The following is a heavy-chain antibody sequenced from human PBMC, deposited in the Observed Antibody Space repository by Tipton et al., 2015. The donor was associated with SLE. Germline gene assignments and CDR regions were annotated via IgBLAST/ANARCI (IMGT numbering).Heavy chain of an antibody. D-gene: IGHD6-19*01. CDR1: GGSINSSSYY. V-gene: IGHV4-39*07. Sequence: TLSLTCTVSGGSINSSSYYWGWIRQPPGKGLEWIGRIYYSGSTYYNPSLKSRVTISIDTSKNQFSLNLSSLTAADTAVYYCAGYSTGWYGEDYWGQGTLVSVSS. J-gene: IGHJ4*02. CDR2: IYYSGST. CDR3: AGYSTGWYGEDY.